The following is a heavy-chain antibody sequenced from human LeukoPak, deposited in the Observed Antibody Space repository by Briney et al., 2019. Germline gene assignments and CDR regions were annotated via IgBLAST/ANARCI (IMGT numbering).Heavy chain of an antibody. V-gene: IGHV4-39*01. D-gene: IGHD3-10*01. CDR1: AGSISSSNYY. CDR3: ASGSGSYHYYYMDV. Sequence: PSETLSLTCTVSAGSISSSNYYWGWIRQPPGKGLEWIGSIYYSGSTYYNPSLKSRVTISVDTSKNQFSLKLSSVTAADTAVYYCASGSGSYHYYYMDVWGKGTTVTISS. CDR2: IYYSGST. J-gene: IGHJ6*03.